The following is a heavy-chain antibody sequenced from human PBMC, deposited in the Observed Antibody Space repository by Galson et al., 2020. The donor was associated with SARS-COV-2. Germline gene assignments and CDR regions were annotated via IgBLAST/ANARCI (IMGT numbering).Heavy chain of an antibody. J-gene: IGHJ4*02. CDR1: GFTFSSYA. V-gene: IGHV3-23*01. Sequence: GESLKISCAASGFTFSSYAMSWVRQAPGKGLEWVSAINGGGGSTYYADSVKGRFTISRDNSKNTLYLQMNSLRAEDTAVYYCVKDLYSSSSVGIYWGQGTLVTVSS. CDR3: VKDLYSSSSVGIY. D-gene: IGHD6-6*01. CDR2: INGGGGST.